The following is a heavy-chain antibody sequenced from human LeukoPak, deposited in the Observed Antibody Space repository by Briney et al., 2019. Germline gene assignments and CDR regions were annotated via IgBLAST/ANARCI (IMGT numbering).Heavy chain of an antibody. CDR2: IYYSGST. CDR3: VSHPGASGWSIYSFDY. CDR1: GGSISSSSDY. D-gene: IGHD6-19*01. J-gene: IGHJ4*02. Sequence: SETLSLTCTVSGGSISSSSDYWGWIRQPPGKGLEWIGSIYYSGSTYYNPSLKSRVTVSVDTSKNQFSLKLSSVTAADTALYYCVSHPGASGWSIYSFDYWGQGTLVTVSS. V-gene: IGHV4-39*01.